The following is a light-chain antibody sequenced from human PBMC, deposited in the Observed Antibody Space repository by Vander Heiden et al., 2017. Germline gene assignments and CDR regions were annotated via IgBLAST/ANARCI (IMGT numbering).Light chain of an antibody. V-gene: IGKV1-39*01. CDR3: QQSYSTVYT. CDR1: QSISSY. J-gene: IGKJ2*01. Sequence: DIQMTQSPSSLSASVGDRVTITCRASQSISSYLNWYQQKPGKAPKLLIYAASSLKSGVPSRFSGSGSGTDFTLTISSLQPEDFATYYCQQSYSTVYTFGQGTKLEIK. CDR2: AAS.